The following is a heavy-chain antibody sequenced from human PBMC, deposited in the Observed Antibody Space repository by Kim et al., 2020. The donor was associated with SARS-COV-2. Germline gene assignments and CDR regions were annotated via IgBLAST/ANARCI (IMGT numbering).Heavy chain of an antibody. CDR1: GYTFTNYD. CDR2: MNPKTGNT. V-gene: IGHV1-8*01. CDR3: ACGFGPGFYFYHGLDV. Sequence: ASVKVSCRASGYTFTNYDINWVRQAPGQGLEWMGWMNPKTGNTGYEQKFQGRVTMTRNTSISTAYMEVSSLTSDDTAMYYCACGFGPGFYFYHGLDVWGQ. J-gene: IGHJ6*02. D-gene: IGHD3-16*01.